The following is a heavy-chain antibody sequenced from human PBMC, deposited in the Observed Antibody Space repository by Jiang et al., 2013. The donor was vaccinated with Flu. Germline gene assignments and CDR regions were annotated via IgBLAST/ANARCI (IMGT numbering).Heavy chain of an antibody. Sequence: GSGLVKPSQTLSLTCTVSGGSISSGGYYWSWIRQHPGKGLEWIGYIYYSGSTYYNPSLKSLVTISVDTSKNQFSLKLSSVTAADTAVYYCATTRNGYWFDYWGQGTLVTVSS. CDR1: GGSISSGGYY. D-gene: IGHD3-22*01. CDR3: ATTRNGYWFDY. J-gene: IGHJ4*02. CDR2: IYYSGST. V-gene: IGHV4-31*01.